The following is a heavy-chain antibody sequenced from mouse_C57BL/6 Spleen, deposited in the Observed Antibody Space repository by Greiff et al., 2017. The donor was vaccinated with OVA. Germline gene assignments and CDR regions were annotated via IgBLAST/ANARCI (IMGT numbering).Heavy chain of an antibody. Sequence: VQLQQPGAELVKPGASVKLSCKASGYTFTSYWMQWVKQRPGQGLEWIGEIDPSDSYTNYNQKFKGKATLTVDTSSSTAYMQLSSLTSEDSAVYYCARRGFITADYFDYWGQGTTLTVSS. V-gene: IGHV1-50*01. CDR3: ARRGFITADYFDY. CDR2: IDPSDSYT. CDR1: GYTFTSYW. D-gene: IGHD1-1*01. J-gene: IGHJ2*01.